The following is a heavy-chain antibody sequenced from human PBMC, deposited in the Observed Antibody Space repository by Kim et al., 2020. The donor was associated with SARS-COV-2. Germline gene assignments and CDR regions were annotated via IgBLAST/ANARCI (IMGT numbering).Heavy chain of an antibody. CDR2: ISSSSSYI. CDR1: GFTFSSYS. V-gene: IGHV3-21*01. J-gene: IGHJ4*02. CDR3: ARGLELRAPRGPGTNGGLFDY. D-gene: IGHD1-7*01. Sequence: GGSLRLSCAASGFTFSSYSMNWVRQAPGKGLEWVSSISSSSSYIYYADSVKGRFTISRDNAKNSLYLQMNSLRAEDTAVYYCARGLELRAPRGPGTNGGLFDYWGQGTLVTVSS.